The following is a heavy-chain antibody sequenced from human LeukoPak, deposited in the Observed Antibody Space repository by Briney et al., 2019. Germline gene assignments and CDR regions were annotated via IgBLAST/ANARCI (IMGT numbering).Heavy chain of an antibody. J-gene: IGHJ4*02. V-gene: IGHV3-30*02. CDR1: GFTFSSYG. CDR2: IRYDGSNK. Sequence: GGSLRLSCAASGFTFSSYGMHWVRQAPGKGLEWAAFIRYDGSNKYYADSVKGRFTISRDNSKNTLYLQMNSLRAEDTAVYYCAKDSGIAVAGRGLDYWGQGTLVTVSS. CDR3: AKDSGIAVAGRGLDY. D-gene: IGHD6-19*01.